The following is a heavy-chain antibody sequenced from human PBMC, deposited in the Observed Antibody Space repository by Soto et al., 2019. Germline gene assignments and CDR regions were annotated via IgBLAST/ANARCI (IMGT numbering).Heavy chain of an antibody. D-gene: IGHD3-10*01. J-gene: IGHJ6*02. V-gene: IGHV3-30*18. Sequence: QVQLVESGGGVVQPGRSLRLSCAASGFTFSNYGMHWVRQAPGKGLEWVAVISYGGTNKDYADSVKGRFTVSRDNSKNTLYLQMNRLRVEDTAVYYCAKSNRGSPPVWGQGTTVTVSS. CDR1: GFTFSNYG. CDR3: AKSNRGSPPV. CDR2: ISYGGTNK.